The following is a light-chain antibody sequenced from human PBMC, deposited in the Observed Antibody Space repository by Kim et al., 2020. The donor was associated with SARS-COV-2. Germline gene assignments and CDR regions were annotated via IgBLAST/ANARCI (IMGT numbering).Light chain of an antibody. CDR2: QDS. V-gene: IGLV3-1*01. Sequence: VSVSPGQTASITCSGYKLGDKYACWYQQKPGQSPVLVIYQDSKRPSGIPERFSGSNSGNTATLTISGTQAMDEADYYCQAWDSSVVFGGGTKVTVL. CDR1: KLGDKY. J-gene: IGLJ2*01. CDR3: QAWDSSVV.